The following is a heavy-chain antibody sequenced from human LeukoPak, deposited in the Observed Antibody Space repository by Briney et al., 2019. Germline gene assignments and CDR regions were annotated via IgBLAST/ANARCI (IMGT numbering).Heavy chain of an antibody. CDR2: IYIGGNT. J-gene: IGHJ4*02. D-gene: IGHD6-13*01. CDR1: GVSIRSYH. Sequence: SETLSLTCTVSGVSIRSYHWSWIRQPAGKGLEWIGRIYIGGNTNFNPSLKSRVSMSLDASKNQMSLKLSSVTAADTAVYYCARHSFSWPFDYWGQGTLVTVSS. V-gene: IGHV4-4*07. CDR3: ARHSFSWPFDY.